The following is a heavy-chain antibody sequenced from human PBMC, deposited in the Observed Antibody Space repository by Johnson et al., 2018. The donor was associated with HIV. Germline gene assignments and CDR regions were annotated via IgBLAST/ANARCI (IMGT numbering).Heavy chain of an antibody. D-gene: IGHD3-22*01. V-gene: IGHV3-43D*03. CDR3: ASSLHYYDSSGYRGAFDI. CDR1: GFTFSDYY. J-gene: IGHJ3*02. CDR2: ISWDGGST. Sequence: VQLVESGGGVVQPGRSLRLSCAASGFTFSDYYMSWIRQAPGKGLEWVSLISWDGGSTYYEDSVKGRFTISRDNSKNSLYLQMNSLRAEDTALYYCASSLHYYDSSGYRGAFDIWGQGTMVTVSS.